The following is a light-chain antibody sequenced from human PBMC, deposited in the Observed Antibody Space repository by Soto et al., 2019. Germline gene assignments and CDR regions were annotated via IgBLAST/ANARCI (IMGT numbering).Light chain of an antibody. CDR2: GSS. CDR1: RSNLGEGHD. V-gene: IGLV1-40*01. CDR3: QSFDRILNKL. J-gene: IGLJ2*01. Sequence: QSVLTQPPSVSGAPGQRVTISCTGTRSNLGEGHDVHWYQQFPGKAPRLLIYGSSNRPSGVPVRFSGTKSGTSASLVITGLRAEDEADYYCQSFDRILNKLFGGGTKLTVL.